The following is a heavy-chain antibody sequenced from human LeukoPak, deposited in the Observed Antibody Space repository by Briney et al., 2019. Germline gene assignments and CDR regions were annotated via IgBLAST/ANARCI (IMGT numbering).Heavy chain of an antibody. D-gene: IGHD3-10*01. V-gene: IGHV4-59*12. Sequence: LRLSCAASGFTFSSYAMHWVRQPPGKGLEWIGNIFYSGSTYYSPSLKSRVTISLDTSRNQFSLKLTSVTAADTAVYYCAKSNGYGLVDIWGQGTMVTVSS. J-gene: IGHJ3*02. CDR1: GFTFSSYA. CDR2: IFYSGST. CDR3: AKSNGYGLVDI.